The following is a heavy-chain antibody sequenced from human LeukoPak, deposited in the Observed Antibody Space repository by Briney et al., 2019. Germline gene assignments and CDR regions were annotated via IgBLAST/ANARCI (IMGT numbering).Heavy chain of an antibody. CDR2: IYYSGST. D-gene: IGHD3-10*01. Sequence: PSETLSLTCTVSGGSISSYYWSWIRQPPGKGLEWIGYIYYSGSTNYNPSHKSRVTISVDTSKNQFSLKLSSVTAADTAVYYCARHGGSGSETTNWFDPWGQGTLVTVSS. J-gene: IGHJ5*02. CDR3: ARHGGSGSETTNWFDP. CDR1: GGSISSYY. V-gene: IGHV4-59*08.